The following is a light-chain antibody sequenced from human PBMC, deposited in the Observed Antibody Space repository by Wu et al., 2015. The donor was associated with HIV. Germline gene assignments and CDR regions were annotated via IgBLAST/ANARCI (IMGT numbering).Light chain of an antibody. CDR2: SAS. CDR1: QTIINNY. CDR3: QQYTNSRPSYT. Sequence: EIVLTQSPGTLSLSPGERATLSCRASQTIINNYLAWYQQKPGQAPRILIYSASSRASGTPDRFSGSGSGTDFTLTISRLEPEDFAAYYCQQYTNSRPSYTFGQGTKLDIK. J-gene: IGKJ2*01. V-gene: IGKV3-20*01.